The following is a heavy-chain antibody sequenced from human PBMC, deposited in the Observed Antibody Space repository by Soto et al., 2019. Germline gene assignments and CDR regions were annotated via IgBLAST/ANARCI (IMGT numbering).Heavy chain of an antibody. D-gene: IGHD3-9*01. CDR2: MNPNSGNT. V-gene: IGHV1-8*01. J-gene: IGHJ5*02. Sequence: GPSVTVSCKASGYTFTSYDINWVRQATGQGLEWLGWMNPNSGNTGYAQKFQGRVTMTRNTSISTAYMELSSLRSEDTAVYYCARGGWYDILTGYSSYNWFDPWGQGTLVTVSS. CDR1: GYTFTSYD. CDR3: ARGGWYDILTGYSSYNWFDP.